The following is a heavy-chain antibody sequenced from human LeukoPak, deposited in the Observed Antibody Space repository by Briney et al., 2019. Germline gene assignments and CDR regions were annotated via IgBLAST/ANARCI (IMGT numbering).Heavy chain of an antibody. CDR3: VRGVGVSRFNYLDP. CDR1: GFTFSIYA. CDR2: ISADGGST. Sequence: GGSLRLSCAASGFTFSIYAMSWVRQAQGKGLEWVSAISADGGSTYYADSVKGRFTISRDNSKNTLYLQMNSLRAEDTAVYYCVRGVGVSRFNYLDPWGQGTLVIVSS. D-gene: IGHD1-7*01. V-gene: IGHV3-23*01. J-gene: IGHJ5*02.